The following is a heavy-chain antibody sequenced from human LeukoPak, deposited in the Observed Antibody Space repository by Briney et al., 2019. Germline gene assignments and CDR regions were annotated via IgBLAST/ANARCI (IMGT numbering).Heavy chain of an antibody. J-gene: IGHJ4*02. V-gene: IGHV4-4*07. CDR3: ARELGTGEDY. Sequence: SETLSLTCTVSGGSISTYSWNWIRQPAGKGLEWIGRIFASGSTKYNPSLKSRVTMSVETSKNQFSLKLSSVTAEDTAVYYCARELGTGEDYWGQGTLVTVSS. CDR1: GGSISTYS. D-gene: IGHD3-16*01. CDR2: IFASGST.